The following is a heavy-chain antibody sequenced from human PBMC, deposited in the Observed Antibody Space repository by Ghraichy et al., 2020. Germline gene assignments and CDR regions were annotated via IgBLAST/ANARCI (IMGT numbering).Heavy chain of an antibody. CDR2: INHSGST. Sequence: SETLSLTCAVYGGSFSGYYWSWIRQPPGKGLEWIGEINHSGSTNYNPSLKSRVTISVDTAKNQFSLKLSSVTAADTAVYYCARALGDILPGYSPLYYYGMDVWGQGTTVTVSS. D-gene: IGHD3-9*01. J-gene: IGHJ6*02. V-gene: IGHV4-34*01. CDR1: GGSFSGYY. CDR3: ARALGDILPGYSPLYYYGMDV.